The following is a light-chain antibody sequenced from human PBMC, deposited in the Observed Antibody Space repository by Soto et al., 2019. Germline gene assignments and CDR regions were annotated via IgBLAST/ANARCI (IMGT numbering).Light chain of an antibody. J-gene: IGKJ5*01. CDR1: QSITTH. V-gene: IGKV3-11*01. Sequence: IVVKQSPSTLSLYTGETVTLSCRASQSITTHLAWYQQKPGQAPSLLIYAASSRATGVPARFIGSGSGTDLTLTISSLDPDDFAIYYWQTRCILPHFGQGTRLEIK. CDR3: QTRCILPH. CDR2: AAS.